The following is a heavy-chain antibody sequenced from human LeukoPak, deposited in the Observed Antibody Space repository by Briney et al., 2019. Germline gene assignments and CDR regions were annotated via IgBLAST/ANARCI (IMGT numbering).Heavy chain of an antibody. CDR2: ISGSGSDT. V-gene: IGHV3-23*01. D-gene: IGHD1-20*01. CDR1: GFTFSNYA. CDR3: ARAVSGTRPDDY. J-gene: IGHJ4*02. Sequence: GSLRLSCTASGFTFSNYAMSWVRQAPGKGLEWVSAISGSGSDTYYADSVKGRFTISRDNSKNTLHLQLNSLRVGDTAMYYCARAVSGTRPDDYWGQGTLVTVSS.